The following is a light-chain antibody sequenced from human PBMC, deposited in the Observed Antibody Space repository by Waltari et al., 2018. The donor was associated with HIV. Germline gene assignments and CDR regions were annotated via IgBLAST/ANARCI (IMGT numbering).Light chain of an antibody. CDR3: SSYTTSSKLI. CDR1: SSNIGGYHY. CDR2: DVN. Sequence: QSALTQPASVSGSPGQSITISCTGTSSNIGGYHYVSWYQQHPGKAPKLIIYDVNNRPSGVSNRFSGSKSDYTASLTISGLQAEDEADYYCSSYTTSSKLIFGGGTKLTVL. J-gene: IGLJ2*01. V-gene: IGLV2-14*03.